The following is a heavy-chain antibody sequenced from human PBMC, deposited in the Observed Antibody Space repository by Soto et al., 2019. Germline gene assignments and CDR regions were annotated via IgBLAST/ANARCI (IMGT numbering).Heavy chain of an antibody. CDR1: GFTVSGNY. CDR3: ARVFDTYYFDL. D-gene: IGHD3-9*01. Sequence: PGGSLRLSCAASGFTVSGNYMSWVRQAPGKGLEWVSITYTGGHTYYADSVKGRFTISRDNSKNTLDLQMNSLRAEDTAVYYCARVFDTYYFDLWGQGTMVTVSS. V-gene: IGHV3-53*05. J-gene: IGHJ4*02. CDR2: TYTGGHT.